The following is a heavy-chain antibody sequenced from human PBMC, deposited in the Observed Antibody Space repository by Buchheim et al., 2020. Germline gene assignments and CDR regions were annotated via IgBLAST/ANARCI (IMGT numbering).Heavy chain of an antibody. D-gene: IGHD2-2*01. CDR1: GFTFSSYW. V-gene: IGHV3-7*03. Sequence: EVQLVESGGGLVQPGGSLRLSCAASGFTFSSYWMSWVRQAPGKGLEWVANIKQDGSEKYYVDSVKGRFTISRDNAKNSLYLQMNSLRAEDTAVYYCARDRLFPAAMPFHYYYYYGMDVWGQGTT. CDR3: ARDRLFPAAMPFHYYYYYGMDV. J-gene: IGHJ6*02. CDR2: IKQDGSEK.